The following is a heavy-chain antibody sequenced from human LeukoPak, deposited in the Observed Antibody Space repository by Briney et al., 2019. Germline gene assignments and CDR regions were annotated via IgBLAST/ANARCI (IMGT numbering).Heavy chain of an antibody. CDR2: ISNSGHRT. D-gene: IGHD7-27*01. CDR1: GFTFSNFA. CDR3: ARGLSGSSDK. J-gene: IGHJ1*01. Sequence: GGSLRLSCAASGFTFSNFAMPWVRQTPGKGLRYVAAISNSGHRTHYVDSVQGRFTVSRDNSKNTLYLQMGSLRPEDTALYYCARGLSGSSDKWGQGVLVAVSS. V-gene: IGHV3-64*02.